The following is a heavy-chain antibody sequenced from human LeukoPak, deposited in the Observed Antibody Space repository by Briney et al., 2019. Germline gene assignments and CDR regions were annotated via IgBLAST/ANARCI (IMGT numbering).Heavy chain of an antibody. Sequence: GGSLRLSCAASGFTFSSYWMSWVRQAPGKGLEWVANIKQDGSEKYYVDSVKGRFTISRDNSKNTLYLQMNSLRAEDTAVYYCAKLIRGGRYYFDYWGQGTLVTVSS. CDR3: AKLIRGGRYYFDY. J-gene: IGHJ4*02. CDR1: GFTFSSYW. CDR2: IKQDGSEK. V-gene: IGHV3-7*03. D-gene: IGHD3-16*01.